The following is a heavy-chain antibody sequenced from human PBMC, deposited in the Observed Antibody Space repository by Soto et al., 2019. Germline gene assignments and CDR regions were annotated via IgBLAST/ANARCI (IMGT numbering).Heavy chain of an antibody. Sequence: GGSLRLSCAASGFTFSNAWMSWVRQAPGKGLEWVGRIKSKTDGGTTDYAAPVKGRFTISRDDSKNTLYLQMNSLKTEDTAVYYCTTAPLNCRYCSGGSVDYWGQGTLVTVSS. CDR2: IKSKTDGGTT. CDR3: TTAPLNCRYCSGGSVDY. V-gene: IGHV3-15*01. J-gene: IGHJ4*02. D-gene: IGHD2-15*01. CDR1: GFTFSNAW.